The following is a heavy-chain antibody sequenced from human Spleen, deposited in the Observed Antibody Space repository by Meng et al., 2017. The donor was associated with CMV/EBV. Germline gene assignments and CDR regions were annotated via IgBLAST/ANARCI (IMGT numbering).Heavy chain of an antibody. V-gene: IGHV1-46*01. CDR1: GYTFTSYY. CDR3: VLEEGFDN. CDR2: INPSGGST. Sequence: ASVKVSCKASGYTFTSYYMHWVRQAPGQGLEWMGIINPSGGSTSYAQKSQGRVTMTRDTSTSTVYMELSSLRSEDTAVYFCVLEEGFDNWGQGTQVTVSS. J-gene: IGHJ4*02.